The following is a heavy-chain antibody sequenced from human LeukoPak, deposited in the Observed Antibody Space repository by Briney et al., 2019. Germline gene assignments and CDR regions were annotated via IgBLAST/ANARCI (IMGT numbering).Heavy chain of an antibody. D-gene: IGHD5-24*01. CDR1: GFTFSSYW. Sequence: GGSLRLSCAVSGFTFSSYWMHWVRQAPGKGLVWVSRIKSDGSSTSYADSVKGRFTISRDNAKNTLYLQMNSLRAEDTAVYCCARGDGYGMDVWGQGTTVTVSS. V-gene: IGHV3-74*01. J-gene: IGHJ6*02. CDR2: IKSDGSST. CDR3: ARGDGYGMDV.